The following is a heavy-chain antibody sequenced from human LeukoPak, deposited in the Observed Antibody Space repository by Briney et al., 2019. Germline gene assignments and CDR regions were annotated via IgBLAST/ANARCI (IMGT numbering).Heavy chain of an antibody. D-gene: IGHD5-18*01. V-gene: IGHV3-33*01. CDR2: IWSDGSKK. CDR1: GFTFSNSG. CDR3: GRGVYSPRGY. Sequence: GGSLRLSCAASGFTFSNSGMHWVRQAPGKGLEWVALIWSDGSKKYYADSVEGRFTISRDNSKNTLYLQMNSLRAEDTAVYYCGRGVYSPRGYWGQGTLVTVSS. J-gene: IGHJ4*02.